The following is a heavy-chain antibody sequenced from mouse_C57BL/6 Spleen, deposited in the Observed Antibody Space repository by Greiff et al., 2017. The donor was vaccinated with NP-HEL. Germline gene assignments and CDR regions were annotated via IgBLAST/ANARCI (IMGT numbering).Heavy chain of an antibody. CDR2: IDPSDSYT. J-gene: IGHJ4*01. D-gene: IGHD1-1*01. V-gene: IGHV1-59*01. CDR3: ARPDYYGSSYDAMDY. Sequence: QVQLQQPGAELVRPGTSVKLSCKASGYTFTSYWMHWVKQRPGQGLEWIGVIDPSDSYTNYNQKLKGKATLTVDTSSSTAYMQLSSLTSEDSAVYYCARPDYYGSSYDAMDYWGQGTSVTVSS. CDR1: GYTFTSYW.